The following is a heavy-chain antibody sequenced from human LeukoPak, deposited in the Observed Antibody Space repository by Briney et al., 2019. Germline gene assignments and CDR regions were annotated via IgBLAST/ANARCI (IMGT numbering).Heavy chain of an antibody. CDR1: GFTFDDYA. CDR2: ISWNSGSI. Sequence: TGGSLRLSCAASGFTFDDYAMHWVRQAPGKGLEWVSSISWNSGSIGYADSVKGRFTISRDNAKNSLYLQMNSLRAEDTALYYCAKGSYYDSSDHFDYWGQGTLVTVSS. V-gene: IGHV3-9*01. CDR3: AKGSYYDSSDHFDY. D-gene: IGHD3-22*01. J-gene: IGHJ4*02.